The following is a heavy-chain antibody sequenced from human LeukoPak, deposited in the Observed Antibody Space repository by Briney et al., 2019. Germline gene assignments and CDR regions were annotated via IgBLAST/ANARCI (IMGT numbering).Heavy chain of an antibody. Sequence: PSETLSLTCTVSGGSISSGAYYWSWIRQHPGKGLEWIGYIYYSGSTYYNPSLKSRVFISVDTSKNQFSLKLSSVTAADTAVYYCARATPHFWSGKYNWFDPWGQGTLVTVSS. CDR3: ARATPHFWSGKYNWFDP. CDR1: GGSISSGAYY. J-gene: IGHJ5*02. D-gene: IGHD3-3*02. V-gene: IGHV4-31*03. CDR2: IYYSGST.